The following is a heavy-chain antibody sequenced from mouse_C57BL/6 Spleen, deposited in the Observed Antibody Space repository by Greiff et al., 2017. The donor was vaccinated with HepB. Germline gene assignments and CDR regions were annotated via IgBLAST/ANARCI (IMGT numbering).Heavy chain of an antibody. J-gene: IGHJ2*01. Sequence: VQLQQPGAELVMPGASVKLSCKASGYTFTSYWMHWVKQRPGQGLEWIGEIDPSDSYTNYNQKFKGKSTLTVDKSSSTAYMQLSSLTSEDSAVYYCARGSLLRYFDRWGQGTTPTVSS. CDR1: GYTFTSYW. D-gene: IGHD1-1*01. CDR3: ARGSLLRYFDR. V-gene: IGHV1-69*01. CDR2: IDPSDSYT.